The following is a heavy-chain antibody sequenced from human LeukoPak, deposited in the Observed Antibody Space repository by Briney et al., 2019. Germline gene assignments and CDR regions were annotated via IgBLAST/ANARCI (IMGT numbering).Heavy chain of an antibody. CDR1: GFTFSSYG. CDR2: IRYDGSNK. D-gene: IGHD1-26*01. V-gene: IGHV3-30*02. J-gene: IGHJ4*02. CDR3: AKPSGSYLPVLDY. Sequence: GGSLRLSCAASGFTFSSYGMHWVRQAPGKGLEWVAFIRYDGSNKYYADSVKGRFTISRDNSQNTLYLQMNSLRAEDTAVYYCAKPSGSYLPVLDYWGQGTLVTVSS.